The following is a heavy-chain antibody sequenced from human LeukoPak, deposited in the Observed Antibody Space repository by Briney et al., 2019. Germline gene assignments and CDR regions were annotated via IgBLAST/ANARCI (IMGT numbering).Heavy chain of an antibody. J-gene: IGHJ4*02. V-gene: IGHV3-48*04. CDR2: IGRDSGT. Sequence: GGSLSLSCAVYGFSFSDYNMNWVRQAPGKGLEWISYIGRDSGTMYADSVRGRFTTARDNTRKSLYLQMDGLRAEDTAVHHCVVEEVVSTITGRGNRIDYWGQGIQVIVSS. CDR1: GFSFSDYN. CDR3: VVEEVVSTITGRGNRIDY. D-gene: IGHD4-23*01.